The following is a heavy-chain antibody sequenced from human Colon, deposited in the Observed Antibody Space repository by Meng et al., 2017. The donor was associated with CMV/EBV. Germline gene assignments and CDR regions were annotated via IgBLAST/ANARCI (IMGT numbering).Heavy chain of an antibody. CDR1: GYTFTAFY. Sequence: CEASGYTFTAFYIHWVRQAPGQGLEWLGWIDSNNGDTDSAQKFQGRVTMTRDTSINRVYMEMTRLTYDDTAVYFCVRGERKVEYFHHWGQGTLVTVSS. J-gene: IGHJ1*01. V-gene: IGHV1-2*02. D-gene: IGHD1-1*01. CDR3: VRGERKVEYFHH. CDR2: IDSNNGDT.